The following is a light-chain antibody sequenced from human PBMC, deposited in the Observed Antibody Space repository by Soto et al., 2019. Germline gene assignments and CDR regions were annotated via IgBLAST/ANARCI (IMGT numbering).Light chain of an antibody. CDR1: QSVSSSY. Sequence: EIVLTQSPGTLCLSPGERATLSCRASQSVSSSYLAWYQQKPGQAPRLLIYDTSSRATGISDRFSGSGSGTDFTLTISRLEPEDSAVYYCQYYVGSPFGGGTKVEIK. CDR3: QYYVGSP. V-gene: IGKV3-20*01. J-gene: IGKJ4*01. CDR2: DTS.